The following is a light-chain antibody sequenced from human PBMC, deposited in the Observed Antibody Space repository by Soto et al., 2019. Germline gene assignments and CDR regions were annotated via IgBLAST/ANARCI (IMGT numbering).Light chain of an antibody. CDR2: DVT. J-gene: IGLJ3*02. Sequence: QPASVSGSPGQSITISCTGTSSDIGGHNHVSWYQQHPGKTPKLMIYDVTKRPSGVSNRFSGSKSGNTASLTISGLQAEDEADYYCSSYTSTSIWVFGGGTKLTVL. CDR1: SSDIGGHNH. V-gene: IGLV2-14*03. CDR3: SSYTSTSIWV.